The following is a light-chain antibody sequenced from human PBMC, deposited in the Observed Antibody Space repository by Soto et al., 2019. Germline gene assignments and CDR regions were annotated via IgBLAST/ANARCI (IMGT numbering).Light chain of an antibody. CDR2: EDN. Sequence: NFMLTQPHSVSESPGKTVTISCTRSSGSIASNYVQWYQQRPGSAPTTVIYEDNQRPSGVPDRFSGSIDSSSNSASLTISGLKPEDGADYSCQSYDSSIHAVFGGGTQLTVL. CDR3: QSYDSSIHAV. J-gene: IGLJ7*01. CDR1: SGSIASNY. V-gene: IGLV6-57*04.